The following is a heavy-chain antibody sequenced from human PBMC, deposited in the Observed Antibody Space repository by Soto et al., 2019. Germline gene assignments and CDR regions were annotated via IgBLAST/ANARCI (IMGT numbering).Heavy chain of an antibody. Sequence: SVKVSCKASGDTFSTYSISWVRQAPGQGLEWLGGIIPILGTPSYAQRFQGRVTITADKSTSTAYMELSSLRSEDTAVYYCARERSRYDRSGYYRPDYWGQGTLVTVS. CDR1: GDTFSTYS. CDR2: IIPILGTP. V-gene: IGHV1-69*08. CDR3: ARERSRYDRSGYYRPDY. D-gene: IGHD3-22*01. J-gene: IGHJ4*02.